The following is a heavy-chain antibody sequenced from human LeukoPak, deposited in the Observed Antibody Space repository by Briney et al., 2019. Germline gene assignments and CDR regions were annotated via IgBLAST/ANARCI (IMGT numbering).Heavy chain of an antibody. CDR2: IRSKAYGGTT. V-gene: IGHV3-49*04. J-gene: IGHJ4*02. CDR1: GFSFSTYW. D-gene: IGHD6-6*01. CDR3: TRDQLADY. Sequence: PGGSLRLSCAASGFSFSTYWMHWVRQAPGKGLEWVGFIRSKAYGGTTEYAASVKGRFTISRDDSKSIAYLQMNSLKTEDTAVYYCTRDQLADYWGQGTLVTVSS.